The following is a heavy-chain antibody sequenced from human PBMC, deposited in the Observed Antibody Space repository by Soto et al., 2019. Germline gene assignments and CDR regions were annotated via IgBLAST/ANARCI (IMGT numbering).Heavy chain of an antibody. J-gene: IGHJ4*02. Sequence: GGSLRLSCAASGFTFISYGMHWVLQAPCKGLEWVAVISYDGSNKYYADSVKGRFTISRDNSKNTLYLQMNSLRAEDTAVYYCAKDGSGYYDFWSGYYTGSHYDYWGQGTLVTVSS. CDR1: GFTFISYG. CDR3: AKDGSGYYDFWSGYYTGSHYDY. D-gene: IGHD3-3*01. V-gene: IGHV3-30*18. CDR2: ISYDGSNK.